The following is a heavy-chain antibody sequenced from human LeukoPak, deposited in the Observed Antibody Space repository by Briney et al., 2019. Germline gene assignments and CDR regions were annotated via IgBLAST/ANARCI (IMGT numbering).Heavy chain of an antibody. CDR2: IYYTGST. V-gene: IGHV4-39*02. CDR3: ARFRWGYSSGWTGYGFDP. Sequence: SETLSLTCTASGGSVSSTSYYWGWIRQPPGKGLEWIGSIYYTGSTDYNPSLKSRVTISVDTSKNHFSLKLSSVTAADTAVYYCARFRWGYSSGWTGYGFDPWGQGTLVTVSS. CDR1: GGSVSSTSYY. J-gene: IGHJ5*02. D-gene: IGHD6-19*01.